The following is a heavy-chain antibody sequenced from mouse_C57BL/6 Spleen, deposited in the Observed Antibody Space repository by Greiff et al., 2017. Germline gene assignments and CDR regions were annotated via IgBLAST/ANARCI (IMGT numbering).Heavy chain of an antibody. CDR3: TRGGDGYAMDY. J-gene: IGHJ4*01. CDR1: GYTFTDYE. V-gene: IGHV1-15*01. Sequence: QLQQSGAELVRPGASVTLSCKASGYTFTDYEMHWVKQTPVHGLEWIGAIDPETGGTAYNQKFKGKAILTADKSSSTAYMELRSLTSEDSAVYYCTRGGDGYAMDYWGQGTSVTVSS. D-gene: IGHD2-3*01. CDR2: IDPETGGT.